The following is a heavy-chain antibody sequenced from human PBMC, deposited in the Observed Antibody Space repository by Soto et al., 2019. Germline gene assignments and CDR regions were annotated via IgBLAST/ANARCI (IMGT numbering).Heavy chain of an antibody. V-gene: IGHV4-34*01. J-gene: IGHJ6*02. CDR1: GGSFSGYY. Sequence: PSETLSLTCAVYGGSFSGYYWSWIRQPPGKGLEWIGEINHSGSTNYNPSLKSRVTISVDTSKNQFSLKLSSVTAADTAVYYCARQGVQDYYYYGMDVWGQGTTVTVSS. CDR3: ARQGVQDYYYYGMDV. CDR2: INHSGST. D-gene: IGHD3-16*01.